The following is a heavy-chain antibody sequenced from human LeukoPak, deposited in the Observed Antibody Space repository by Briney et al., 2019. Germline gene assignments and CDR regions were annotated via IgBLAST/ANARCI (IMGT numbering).Heavy chain of an antibody. CDR3: ARLSVFGDYGSLRHDAFDI. CDR1: GGSISSYY. J-gene: IGHJ3*02. V-gene: IGHV4-59*08. CDR2: IYYSGST. Sequence: PSETLSLTCTVSGGSISSYYWSWIRQPPGKGLEWVGYIYYSGSTNYNPSLKSRVTISVDTSKNQFSLKLSSVTAADTAVYYCARLSVFGDYGSLRHDAFDIWGQGTMVTVSS. D-gene: IGHD4-17*01.